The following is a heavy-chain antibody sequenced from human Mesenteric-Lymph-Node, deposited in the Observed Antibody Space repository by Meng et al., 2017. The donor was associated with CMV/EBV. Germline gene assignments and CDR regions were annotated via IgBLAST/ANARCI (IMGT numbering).Heavy chain of an antibody. J-gene: IGHJ6*02. Sequence: SETLSLTCGVYGGSFSTDYWSWIRQSPGRGLKWIGEINHSGNTDYNPSLKSRVTISVDTSTTQFSLRLTSVTAADTAVYYCARGGGGMDVWGQGTTVTVSS. CDR1: GGSFSTDY. V-gene: IGHV4-34*01. D-gene: IGHD3-10*01. CDR2: INHSGNT. CDR3: ARGGGGMDV.